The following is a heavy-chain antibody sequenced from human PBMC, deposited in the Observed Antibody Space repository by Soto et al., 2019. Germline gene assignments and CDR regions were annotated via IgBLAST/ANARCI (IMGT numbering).Heavy chain of an antibody. J-gene: IGHJ4*02. CDR1: GFAFADFA. D-gene: IGHD3-22*01. CDR3: AKDISYYDSRGYLDY. CDR2: ISWNSAII. Sequence: EVQLVESGGDLVQPGKSLRLSCAASGFAFADFAMHWVRQAPGKGLEWISGISWNSAIIGYADSVKGRFTISRDNAKNSLYLQMTSLRAEDTALYYCAKDISYYDSRGYLDYWGQGVVVTVSA. V-gene: IGHV3-9*01.